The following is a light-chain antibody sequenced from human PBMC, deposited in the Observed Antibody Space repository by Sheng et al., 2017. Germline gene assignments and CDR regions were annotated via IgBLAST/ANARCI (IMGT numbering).Light chain of an antibody. CDR2: AAS. Sequence: DIQLTQSPSFLSASVGDRVTITCRASQGISSYLAWYQQKPGKAPKLLIYAASTLQSGVPSRFSGSGSGTEFTLTISSLQPEDFATYYCQQLNSYPRPRVYTFGQGPSWRSN. CDR1: QGISSY. V-gene: IGKV1-9*01. J-gene: IGKJ2*01. CDR3: QQLNSYPRPRVYT.